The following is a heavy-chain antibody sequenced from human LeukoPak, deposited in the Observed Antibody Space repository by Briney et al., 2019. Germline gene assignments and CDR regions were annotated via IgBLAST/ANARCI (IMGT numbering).Heavy chain of an antibody. Sequence: SQTLSLTCTVSGGSISSGGYYWSRIRQHPGKGLEWIGYIYYSGSTYYNPSLKSRVTISVDTSKNQFSLKLSSVTAADTAVYYCARWPTMVRGVTPRFDPWGQGTLVTVSS. J-gene: IGHJ5*02. CDR2: IYYSGST. D-gene: IGHD3-10*01. CDR3: ARWPTMVRGVTPRFDP. V-gene: IGHV4-31*03. CDR1: GGSISSGGYY.